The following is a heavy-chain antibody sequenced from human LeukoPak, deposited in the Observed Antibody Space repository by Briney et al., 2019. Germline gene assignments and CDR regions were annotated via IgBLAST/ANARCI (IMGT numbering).Heavy chain of an antibody. CDR2: IRFDGSSK. CDR1: GLIFSDYG. J-gene: IGHJ4*02. CDR3: AKEGTASKPSDLDY. Sequence: PGGSLRLSCAASGLIFSDYGIHWVRQAPGKGLEWVAFIRFDGSSKYYTDSVKGRFTISRDNSRNTVYLQMNSLRVEDTAVYYCAKEGTASKPSDLDYWGQGTLVTVSS. D-gene: IGHD1/OR15-1a*01. V-gene: IGHV3-30*02.